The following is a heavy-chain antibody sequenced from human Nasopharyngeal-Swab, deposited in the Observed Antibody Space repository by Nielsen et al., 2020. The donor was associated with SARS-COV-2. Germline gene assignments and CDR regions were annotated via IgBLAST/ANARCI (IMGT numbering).Heavy chain of an antibody. V-gene: IGHV4-30-2*01. CDR1: GGSTSSGGYS. D-gene: IGHD3-22*01. J-gene: IGHJ4*02. Sequence: SETLSPPCAVSGGSTSSGGYSWSWIRQPPGKGLEWIGYIYHIGSTYYNPSPKSRVTISVDTSKNQFSLKLSSVTAADTAVYYCAREGLITMIVVEPFDYWGQGTLVTVSS. CDR2: IYHIGST. CDR3: AREGLITMIVVEPFDY.